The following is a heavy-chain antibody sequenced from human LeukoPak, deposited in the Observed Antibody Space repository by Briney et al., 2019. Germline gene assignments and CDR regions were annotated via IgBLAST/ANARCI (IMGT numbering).Heavy chain of an antibody. D-gene: IGHD5-24*01. CDR1: GGSISSSSYY. V-gene: IGHV4-39*01. CDR2: IYYSGST. J-gene: IGHJ4*02. CDR3: ARFVGMATIRFDYFDY. Sequence: PSETLSLTCTVSGGSISSSSYYWGWIRQPPGKGLEWIGSIYYSGSTYYNPSLKSRVTISVDTSKNQFSLKLSSVTAADTAVYYCARFVGMATIRFDYFDYWGQGTLVTVTS.